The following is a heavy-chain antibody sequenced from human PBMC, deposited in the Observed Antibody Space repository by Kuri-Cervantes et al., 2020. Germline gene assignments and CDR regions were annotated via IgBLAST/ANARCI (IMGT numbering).Heavy chain of an antibody. J-gene: IGHJ5*02. CDR3: ARELEDIVVVPAAP. CDR2: IIPILGIA. V-gene: IGHV1-69*04. D-gene: IGHD2-2*01. Sequence: SVKVSCKASGGTFSSYTISWVRQAPGQGLEWMGRIIPILGIANYAQKFQGRVTITADKSTSTAYMELSRLRSDDTAVYYCARELEDIVVVPAAPWGQGTLVTVSS. CDR1: GGTFSSYT.